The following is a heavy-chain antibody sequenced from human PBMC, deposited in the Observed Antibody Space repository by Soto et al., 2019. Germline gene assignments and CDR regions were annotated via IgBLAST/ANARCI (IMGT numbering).Heavy chain of an antibody. J-gene: IGHJ4*02. D-gene: IGHD3-3*02. CDR3: VRGRDGHISYYFDH. CDR2: IIPIIDTT. V-gene: IGHV1-69*01. CDR1: GVTFSSYA. Sequence: QVELVQSGAEVKKPGSSVKVSCKASGVTFSSYAITWVRQAPGQGLEWIGGIIPIIDTTNYAQKFQGRVKVTADESTRTTYMELSSLRSEDTAVYYCVRGRDGHISYYFDHWGPGTQVAVSS.